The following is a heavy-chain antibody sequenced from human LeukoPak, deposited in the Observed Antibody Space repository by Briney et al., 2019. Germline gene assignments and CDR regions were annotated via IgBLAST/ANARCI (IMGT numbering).Heavy chain of an antibody. CDR3: ARDGESFYDILTGYNYYYYYGMDV. Sequence: SVKVSCKASGGTFSSCAISWVRQAPGQGLEWMGGIIPIFGTANYAQKLQGRVTMTTDTSTSTAYMELRSLRSDDTAVYYCARDGESFYDILTGYNYYYYYGMDVWGQGTTVTVSS. CDR1: GGTFSSCA. V-gene: IGHV1-69*05. D-gene: IGHD3-9*01. J-gene: IGHJ6*02. CDR2: IIPIFGTA.